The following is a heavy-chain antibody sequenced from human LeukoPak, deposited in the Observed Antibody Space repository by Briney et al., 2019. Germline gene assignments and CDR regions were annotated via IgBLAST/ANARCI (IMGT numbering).Heavy chain of an antibody. Sequence: ASVKVSCKASGGTFSSYAISWVRQAPGQGLEWMGIINPSGGSTSCAQNFQGRVTMTRDTSTSTVYMELSSLRSEDTAVYYCARGVKRSSGWTHYFDYWGQGTLVTVSS. CDR1: GGTFSSYA. J-gene: IGHJ4*02. CDR2: INPSGGST. D-gene: IGHD6-19*01. V-gene: IGHV1-46*01. CDR3: ARGVKRSSGWTHYFDY.